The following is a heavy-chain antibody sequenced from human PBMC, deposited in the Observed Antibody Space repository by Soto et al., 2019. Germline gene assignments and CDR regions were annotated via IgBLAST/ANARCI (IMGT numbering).Heavy chain of an antibody. Sequence: QVQLVESGEGVVQPGRSLRLSCAASGFTFSSYAMHWVRQAPGKGLEWVAVISYDGSNKYYADSVKGRFTISRDNSKNTLYLQMNSLRAEDTAVYYCARESSLVGYYYGMDVWGQGTTVTVSS. J-gene: IGHJ6*02. CDR2: ISYDGSNK. CDR3: ARESSLVGYYYGMDV. D-gene: IGHD6-6*01. CDR1: GFTFSSYA. V-gene: IGHV3-30-3*01.